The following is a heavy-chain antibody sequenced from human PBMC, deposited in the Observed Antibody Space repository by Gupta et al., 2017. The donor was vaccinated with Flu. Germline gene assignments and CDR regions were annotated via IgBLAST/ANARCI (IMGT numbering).Heavy chain of an antibody. CDR1: GYTFTGYY. CDR2: INPNSGGT. V-gene: IGHV1-2*02. J-gene: IGHJ6*02. CDR3: ARDVNCSGGSCYPYYYYGMDV. D-gene: IGHD2-15*01. Sequence: QVQLVQSGAEVKKPGASVKVSCKASGYTFTGYYMHWVRQAPGQGLEWMGWINPNSGGTNYAQKFQGRVTMTRDTSISTAYMELSRLRSDDTAVYYCARDVNCSGGSCYPYYYYGMDVWGQGTTVTVSS.